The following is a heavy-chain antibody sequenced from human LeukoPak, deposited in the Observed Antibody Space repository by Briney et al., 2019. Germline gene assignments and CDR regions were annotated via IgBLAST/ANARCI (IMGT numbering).Heavy chain of an antibody. V-gene: IGHV3-7*01. CDR2: IKEDRSAK. CDR3: AKDGRYRIDY. D-gene: IGHD1-26*01. J-gene: IGHJ4*02. CDR1: GLTFTTYW. Sequence: PGGSLRLSCAASGLTFTTYWMTWVRQAPGRGLEWVANIKEDRSAKYYVDSVKGRFTISRDNSKNTLYLQMNSLRAEDTAVYYCAKDGRYRIDYWGQGTLVTVSS.